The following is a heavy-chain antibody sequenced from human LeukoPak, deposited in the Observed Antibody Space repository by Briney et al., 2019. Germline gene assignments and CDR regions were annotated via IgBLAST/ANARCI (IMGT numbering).Heavy chain of an antibody. V-gene: IGHV4-59*08. J-gene: IGHJ3*02. CDR3: ARHVALVDAFDI. CDR1: GGSISSYY. CDR2: IYYSGST. Sequence: PSETLSLTCTVSGGSISSYYWSWIRQPPGKGLEGIGYIYYSGSTNYNPSLKSRVTISVNTSKNQLSLKLSSVTAADTAVYYCARHVALVDAFDIWGQGTMVTVSS. D-gene: IGHD2-15*01.